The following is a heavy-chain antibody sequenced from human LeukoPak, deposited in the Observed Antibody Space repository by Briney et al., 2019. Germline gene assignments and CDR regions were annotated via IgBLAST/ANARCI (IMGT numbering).Heavy chain of an antibody. CDR2: INPYSGDT. Sequence: ASVKVSCKASGYTFTGYHIHWVRQAPGQGLEWMGRINPYSGDTNFAQKFQGRVTMTRDTSITTAYMDLSSLTPDDTAVYFCARDQGNLTRSLYTSYWDQGTQVTVSS. CDR1: GYTFTGYH. V-gene: IGHV1-2*06. CDR3: ARDQGNLTRSLYTSY. D-gene: IGHD1-14*01. J-gene: IGHJ4*02.